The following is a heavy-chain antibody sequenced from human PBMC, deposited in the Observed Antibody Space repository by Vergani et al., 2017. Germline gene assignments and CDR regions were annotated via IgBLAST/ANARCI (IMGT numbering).Heavy chain of an antibody. CDR2: IWSDGSNK. Sequence: QVQLVESGGGVVQPWRSLRLSCAASGFTFSSYGMHWVRQAPGKGLEWVAVIWSDGSNKYYADSVKGRFTISRDNSKNTLYLQRNSLRAEDTAVYYCARDRGNWREPLDYGGQGTLVTGSS. CDR3: ARDRGNWREPLDY. D-gene: IGHD1-1*01. J-gene: IGHJ4*02. CDR1: GFTFSSYG. V-gene: IGHV3-33*01.